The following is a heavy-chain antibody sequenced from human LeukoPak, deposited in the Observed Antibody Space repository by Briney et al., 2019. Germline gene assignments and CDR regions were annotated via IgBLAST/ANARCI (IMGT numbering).Heavy chain of an antibody. Sequence: SETLSLTCTVSGGSISSYYWSWIRQPPGKGLEWIGYIYYSGSTNYNPSLKSRVTISVDTSKNQFSLKLSSVTAADTAVYYCARGRGVDTAYDYWGQGTLVTVSS. CDR2: IYYSGST. V-gene: IGHV4-59*01. CDR1: GGSISSYY. D-gene: IGHD5-18*01. J-gene: IGHJ4*02. CDR3: ARGRGVDTAYDY.